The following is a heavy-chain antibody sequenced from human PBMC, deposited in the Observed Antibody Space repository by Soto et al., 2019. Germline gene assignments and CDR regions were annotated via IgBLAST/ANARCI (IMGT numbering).Heavy chain of an antibody. CDR2: ISGSGGST. D-gene: IGHD3-3*01. CDR3: AKVMGGRYDFWSGPIEGMDV. CDR1: GFTFSSYA. J-gene: IGHJ6*03. Sequence: GGSLRLSCAASGFTFSSYAMSWVRQAPGKGLEWVSAISGSGGSTYYADSVKGRFTISRDNSKNTLYLQMNSLRAEDTAVYYCAKVMGGRYDFWSGPIEGMDVWGKGTTVTVSS. V-gene: IGHV3-23*01.